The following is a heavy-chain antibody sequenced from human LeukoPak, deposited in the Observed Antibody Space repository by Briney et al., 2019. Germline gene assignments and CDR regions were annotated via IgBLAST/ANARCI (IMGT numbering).Heavy chain of an antibody. CDR2: MNPNSRNT. Sequence: GASEKVSCKASGYTFTSYDINWVRQATGQGLEWMGWMNPNSRNTGYAQKFQGRVTMTRNTSISTAYMELSSLRSEDTAVYYCARASIAVPCGYWGQGTLVTVSS. V-gene: IGHV1-8*01. J-gene: IGHJ4*02. CDR3: ARASIAVPCGY. D-gene: IGHD6-19*01. CDR1: GYTFTSYD.